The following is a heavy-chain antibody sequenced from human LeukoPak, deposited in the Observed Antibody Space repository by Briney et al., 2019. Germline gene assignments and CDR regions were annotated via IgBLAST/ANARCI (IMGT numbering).Heavy chain of an antibody. CDR3: ARDMDTGPDLFDY. CDR1: GYTFTGYY. J-gene: IGHJ4*02. D-gene: IGHD5-18*01. V-gene: IGHV1-2*02. Sequence: GASVKVPCKASGYTFTGYYLHWVRQAPGQGLEWMGWINPNSGDTDYAQNFQGRVTMTRDTSISTAYLDLSRLRSDDTAVYYCARDMDTGPDLFDYWGQGTLVTVSS. CDR2: INPNSGDT.